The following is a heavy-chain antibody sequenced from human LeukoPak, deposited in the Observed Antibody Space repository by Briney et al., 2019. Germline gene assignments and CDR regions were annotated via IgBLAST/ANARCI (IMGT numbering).Heavy chain of an antibody. V-gene: IGHV3-11*05. CDR2: ISSSSYT. CDR1: GFTFSDYY. J-gene: IGHJ6*02. D-gene: IGHD1-26*01. Sequence: GGSLRLSCAASGFTFSDYYMSWIRQAPGKGLEWVSYISSSSYTNYADSVKGRFTISRDNAKNSLYLQVNSLRAEDTAVYYCARDPSGSYSYYYYGMDVWGQGTTVTVSS. CDR3: ARDPSGSYSYYYYGMDV.